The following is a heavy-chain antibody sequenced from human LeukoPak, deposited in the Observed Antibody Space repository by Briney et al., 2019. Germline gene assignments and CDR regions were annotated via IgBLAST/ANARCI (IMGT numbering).Heavy chain of an antibody. CDR3: ARGTWTSDY. V-gene: IGHV3-7*01. CDR2: IKPDGSDK. D-gene: IGHD3/OR15-3a*01. CDR1: GFTFSSYA. J-gene: IGHJ4*02. Sequence: GGSLRLSCAASGFTFSSYAMSWVRQTPGKGLEWVANIKPDGSDKYYVGSVKGRFTISRDNAKNSLYLQMNSLRAEDTAVYYCARGTWTSDYWGQGTLVSVSS.